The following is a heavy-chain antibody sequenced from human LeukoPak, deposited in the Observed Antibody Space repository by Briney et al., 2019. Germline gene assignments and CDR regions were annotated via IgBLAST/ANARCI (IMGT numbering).Heavy chain of an antibody. D-gene: IGHD3-3*01. V-gene: IGHV4-34*01. CDR1: GGSFSGYY. CDR3: ARLGDFWSGYLYY. Sequence: SETLSLTCAVYGGSFSGYYWSWIRQPPGKGLEWIGEINHSGSTNYNPSLKSRVTISVDTSKNQFSLKLSSVTAADTAVYYCARLGDFWSGYLYYWGQGTLVTVSS. CDR2: INHSGST. J-gene: IGHJ4*02.